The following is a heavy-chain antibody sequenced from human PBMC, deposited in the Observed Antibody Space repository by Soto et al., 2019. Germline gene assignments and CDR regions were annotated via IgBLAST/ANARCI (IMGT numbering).Heavy chain of an antibody. CDR1: GFTFSSYG. Sequence: GGSLRLSCAASGFTFSSYGMHWVRQAPGKGLEWVAVIWYDGSNKYYADSVKGRFTISRDNSKNTLYLQMNSLRAEDTAVYYRARVGCTNGVCYTRAPFDYWGQGTLVTVSS. CDR2: IWYDGSNK. V-gene: IGHV3-33*01. J-gene: IGHJ4*02. D-gene: IGHD2-8*01. CDR3: ARVGCTNGVCYTRAPFDY.